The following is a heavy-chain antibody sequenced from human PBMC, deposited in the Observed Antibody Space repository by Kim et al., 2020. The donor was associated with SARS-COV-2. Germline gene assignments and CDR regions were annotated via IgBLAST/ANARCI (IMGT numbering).Heavy chain of an antibody. Sequence: SETLSLTCAVYGGSFSGYYWSWIRQPPGKGLEWIGEINHSGSTNYNPSLKSRVTISVDTSKNQFSLKLSSVTAADTAVYYCARGFADDSSGNKFDPWGQGTLVTVSS. D-gene: IGHD3-22*01. CDR2: INHSGST. CDR3: ARGFADDSSGNKFDP. CDR1: GGSFSGYY. V-gene: IGHV4-34*01. J-gene: IGHJ5*02.